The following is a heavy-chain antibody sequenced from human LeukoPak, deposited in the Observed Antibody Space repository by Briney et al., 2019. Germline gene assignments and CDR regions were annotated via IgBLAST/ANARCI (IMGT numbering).Heavy chain of an antibody. CDR1: GYTFTGYY. Sequence: ASVKVSCKASGYTFTGYYMHWVRQAPGQGLEWMGWINPNSGGTNYAQKFQGRVTMTRDTSISTAYMELSRLRSDDTAVYYCATLYSSSWSDYYYYGMDVWGQGTTVTVSS. V-gene: IGHV1-2*02. D-gene: IGHD6-13*01. J-gene: IGHJ6*02. CDR2: INPNSGGT. CDR3: ATLYSSSWSDYYYYGMDV.